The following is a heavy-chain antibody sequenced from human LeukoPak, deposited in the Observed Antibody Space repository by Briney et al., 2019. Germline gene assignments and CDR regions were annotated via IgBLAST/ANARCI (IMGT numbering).Heavy chain of an antibody. CDR3: ASLPPLYYYGSGSWEDY. D-gene: IGHD3-10*01. CDR2: VNHSGST. V-gene: IGHV4-34*01. Sequence: SETLSLTCAVYCVPFRGYFWSWIRQPPGKGLEWIGGVNHSGSTNYNPSLNSRVTISMDTSKNQLSVKLSSVTAADTAVYYCASLPPLYYYGSGSWEDYWGQGTLVTVSS. CDR1: CVPFRGYF. J-gene: IGHJ4*02.